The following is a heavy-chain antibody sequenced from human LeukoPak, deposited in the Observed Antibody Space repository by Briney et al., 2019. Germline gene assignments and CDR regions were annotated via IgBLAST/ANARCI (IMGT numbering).Heavy chain of an antibody. CDR3: ARDRQWLVPGSAFDI. V-gene: IGHV3-33*01. CDR1: GFTFSSYG. Sequence: GRSLRLSCAASGFTFSSYGMHWVRQAPGKGLEWVAVIRYDGSNKYYADSVKGRFTISRDNSKNTLYLQMNSLRAEDTAVYYCARDRQWLVPGSAFDIWGQGTMVTVSS. CDR2: IRYDGSNK. D-gene: IGHD6-19*01. J-gene: IGHJ3*02.